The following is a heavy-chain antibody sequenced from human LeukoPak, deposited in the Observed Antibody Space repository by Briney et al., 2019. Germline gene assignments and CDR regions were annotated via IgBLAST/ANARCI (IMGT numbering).Heavy chain of an antibody. CDR2: INAGNGNT. Sequence: GASVKVSCKASGYTFTSYAMHWVRQAPGQRLEWMGWINAGNGNTKYSQKFQGRVTITRDTSASTAYMKLSSLRSEDTAVYYCARSLYSNYWYFDLWGRGTLVTVSS. CDR3: ARSLYSNYWYFDL. D-gene: IGHD4-11*01. CDR1: GYTFTSYA. V-gene: IGHV1-3*01. J-gene: IGHJ2*01.